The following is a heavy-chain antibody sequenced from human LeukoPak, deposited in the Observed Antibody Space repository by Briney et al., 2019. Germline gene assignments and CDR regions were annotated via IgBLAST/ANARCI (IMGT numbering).Heavy chain of an antibody. CDR3: ARAWATLPYYFDY. J-gene: IGHJ4*02. CDR1: GFAFSRYV. D-gene: IGHD2-15*01. V-gene: IGHV3-48*01. CDR2: ISSSSSTI. Sequence: GGSLRLSCAGSGFAFSRYVMSWVRQAPGKGLEWVSYISSSSSTIYYADSVKGRFTISRDNAKNSLYLQMNSLRAEDTAVYYCARAWATLPYYFDYWGQGTLVTVSS.